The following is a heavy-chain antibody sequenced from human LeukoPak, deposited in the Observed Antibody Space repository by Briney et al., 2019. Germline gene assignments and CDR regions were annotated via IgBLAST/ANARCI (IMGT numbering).Heavy chain of an antibody. CDR2: ITPSGGT. Sequence: ASVTVSCKASGYTLTSYAIHWVRQDPGQGLEWMGWITPSGGTNYPQKFQGRVAITWDTSITTAYMDLSRLTSDDTAVYYCARDRYGDGFAHLDYWGQGALVTVSS. CDR3: ARDRYGDGFAHLDY. V-gene: IGHV1-2*02. J-gene: IGHJ4*02. D-gene: IGHD5-24*01. CDR1: GYTLTSYA.